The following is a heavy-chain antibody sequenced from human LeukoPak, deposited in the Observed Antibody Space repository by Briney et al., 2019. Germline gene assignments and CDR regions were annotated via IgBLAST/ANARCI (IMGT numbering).Heavy chain of an antibody. CDR1: GGSISNYY. Sequence: SETLSLTCTVSGGSISNYYWNWIRQPPGKGLEWIGYIFYSANTNYNPSLKSRVTISVDTSKNQFSLKLSSVTAADTAVYYCARGIQAAAGPWYFDYWGQGILVSVSS. D-gene: IGHD6-13*01. CDR2: IFYSANT. V-gene: IGHV4-59*01. J-gene: IGHJ4*02. CDR3: ARGIQAAAGPWYFDY.